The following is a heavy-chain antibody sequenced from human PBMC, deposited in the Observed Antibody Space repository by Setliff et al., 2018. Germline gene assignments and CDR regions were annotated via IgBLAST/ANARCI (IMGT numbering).Heavy chain of an antibody. Sequence: GASVKVSCKASGYTFSNYGVTWVRQAPGQGLEWMGWVTVYNGNTKYAQNLQGRLTLTTYISTSTAYMELGSLTTDDTAVYYCARVESMVRGKNILRHFDYWGQGIQVTVSS. V-gene: IGHV1-18*01. CDR1: GYTFSNYG. D-gene: IGHD3-10*01. J-gene: IGHJ4*02. CDR2: VTVYNGNT. CDR3: ARVESMVRGKNILRHFDY.